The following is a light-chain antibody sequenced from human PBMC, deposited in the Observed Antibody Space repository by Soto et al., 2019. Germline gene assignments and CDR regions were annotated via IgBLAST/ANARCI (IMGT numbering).Light chain of an antibody. CDR3: CSYASTSTRV. V-gene: IGLV2-14*03. CDR1: SSDVGGYNS. CDR2: DVS. Sequence: QSALTQPASVSGSPGQSITISCAGTSSDVGGYNSVSWYQQHPGEAPKLMIYDVSYRPSGVSSRFSGSKSGNTASLTISNLQAGDAADYYCCSYASTSTRVFGGGPKLTVL. J-gene: IGLJ2*01.